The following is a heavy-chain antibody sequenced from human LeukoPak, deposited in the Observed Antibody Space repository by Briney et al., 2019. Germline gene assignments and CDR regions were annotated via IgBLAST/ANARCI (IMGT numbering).Heavy chain of an antibody. D-gene: IGHD5-24*01. Sequence: SETLSLTCTVSGGSISSYYWSWIRQPPGKGLEWIGYIYYSGSTNYNPSLKSRVTISVDTSKNQFSLKLSSVTAADTAVYYYARRGDGYRFFDYWGQGTLVTVSS. J-gene: IGHJ4*02. CDR2: IYYSGST. CDR1: GGSISSYY. V-gene: IGHV4-59*08. CDR3: ARRGDGYRFFDY.